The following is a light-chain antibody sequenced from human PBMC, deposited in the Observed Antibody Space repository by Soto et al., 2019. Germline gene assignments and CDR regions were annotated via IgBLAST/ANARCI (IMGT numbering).Light chain of an antibody. CDR2: EVS. Sequence: QSALTEPASVCGSPGQSITISCAGTSSDVGSYNYVSWYQQHPGKAPKLMIYEVSNRPSGVSSRFSGSKSGNTASLTISGLQAEEEADYYCSSYTSSSTLFGTGTKVTVL. CDR1: SSDVGSYNY. CDR3: SSYTSSSTL. J-gene: IGLJ1*01. V-gene: IGLV2-14*01.